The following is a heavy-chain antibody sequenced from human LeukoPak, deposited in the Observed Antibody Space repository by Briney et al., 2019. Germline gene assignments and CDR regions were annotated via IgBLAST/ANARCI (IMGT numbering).Heavy chain of an antibody. J-gene: IGHJ6*02. V-gene: IGHV1-18*01. D-gene: IGHD1-26*01. CDR3: ARERLLVGANLYYGMDV. Sequence: GASVKVSCKASGYIFARHGLSWVRQAPGQGLEWMGWISAYNGNTNYAQRLQGRVTMTTDTSTSTAYMELRSLRSDDTAAYYCARERLLVGANLYYGMDVWGQGTTVTVSS. CDR1: GYIFARHG. CDR2: ISAYNGNT.